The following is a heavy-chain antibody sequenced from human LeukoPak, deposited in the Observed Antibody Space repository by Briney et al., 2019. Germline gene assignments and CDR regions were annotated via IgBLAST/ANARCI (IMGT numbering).Heavy chain of an antibody. CDR1: GGSISSYY. Sequence: SETLSLTCTVSGGSISSYYWSWIRQPPGKGLEWIGYIYYSGSTNYNPSLKSRVTISVDTSKNQFSLKLSSVTAADTAVYYCAREEVITREVDYWGQGTLVTVSS. D-gene: IGHD3-22*01. J-gene: IGHJ4*02. CDR3: AREEVITREVDY. V-gene: IGHV4-59*01. CDR2: IYYSGST.